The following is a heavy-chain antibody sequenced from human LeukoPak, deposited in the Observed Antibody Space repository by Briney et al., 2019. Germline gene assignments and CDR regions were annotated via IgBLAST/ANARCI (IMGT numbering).Heavy chain of an antibody. CDR2: IIPIFGTA. CDR1: GGTFSIYA. Sequence: VASVKVSFTASGGTFSIYAISWVRQAPGQGLEWMGGIIPIFGTANYAQKFQGRVTITADESTSTAYMELSSLRSEDTAVYYCARGRRITIFGVVTLPPDYWGQGTLVTVSS. J-gene: IGHJ4*02. D-gene: IGHD3-3*01. CDR3: ARGRRITIFGVVTLPPDY. V-gene: IGHV1-69*13.